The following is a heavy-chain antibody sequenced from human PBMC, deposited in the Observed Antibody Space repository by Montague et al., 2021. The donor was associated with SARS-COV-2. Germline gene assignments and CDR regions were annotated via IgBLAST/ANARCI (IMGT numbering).Heavy chain of an antibody. J-gene: IGHJ4*02. V-gene: IGHV4-34*01. CDR2: INHSGST. CDR1: GGSFSGYY. Sequence: SETLSLTCAVYGGSFSGYYWSWVRQPPGQGLELIGKINHSGSTXXXPSXXXRVPMSVDTSKNQFSLKLSSVTAADTAVFYCARAREEFTSIAVIITGGMHYFDYWGQGTLVTVSS. D-gene: IGHD3-22*01. CDR3: ARAREEFTSIAVIITGGMHYFDY.